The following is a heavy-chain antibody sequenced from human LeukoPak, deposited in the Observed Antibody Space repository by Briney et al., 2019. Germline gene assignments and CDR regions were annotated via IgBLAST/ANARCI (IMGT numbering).Heavy chain of an antibody. CDR2: IYYSGST. CDR3: ATSGTTGYYYYMDV. Sequence: SETLSLTSTVSGGSISTHYWSWIRQPPGKGLEWIGYIYYSGSTNYNPSLKSRVIISVDTSKDQISLKLSSVTAADTAVYYCATSGTTGYYYYMDVWGKGTTVTVSS. D-gene: IGHD1-1*01. V-gene: IGHV4-59*11. J-gene: IGHJ6*03. CDR1: GGSISTHY.